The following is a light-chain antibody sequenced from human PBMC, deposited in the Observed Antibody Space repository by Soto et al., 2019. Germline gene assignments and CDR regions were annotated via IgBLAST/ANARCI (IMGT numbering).Light chain of an antibody. V-gene: IGKV1-39*01. CDR1: QSISTHLKWY. Sequence: DIQMTQSPSSLSASVGDTVTITCRASQSISTHLKWYLNWYQQKPGKGPKLLIYDASSLHSGVPSRFSGNESGTEFTLTISSLQPEDFATYYCQQGYSSPWTFGQGTKVDIK. J-gene: IGKJ1*01. CDR2: DAS. CDR3: QQGYSSPWT.